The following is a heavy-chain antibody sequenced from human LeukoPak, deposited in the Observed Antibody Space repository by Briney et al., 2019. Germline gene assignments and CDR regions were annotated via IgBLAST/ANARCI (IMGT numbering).Heavy chain of an antibody. CDR3: ARAGVVGATGHSDAFDI. CDR2: INPSGGST. J-gene: IGHJ3*02. V-gene: IGHV1-46*01. D-gene: IGHD1-26*01. Sequence: ASVKVSCKASGYTFTSYYMHWVRQAPGQGLEWMGIINPSGGSTSYAQKFQGRVTMTRDTSTSTVYMELSSLRSEDTAVYYCARAGVVGATGHSDAFDIWGQGTMVTVSS. CDR1: GYTFTSYY.